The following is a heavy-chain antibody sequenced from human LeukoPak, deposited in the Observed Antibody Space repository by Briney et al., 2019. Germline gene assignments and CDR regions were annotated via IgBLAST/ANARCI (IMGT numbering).Heavy chain of an antibody. V-gene: IGHV3-49*04. J-gene: IGHJ4*02. CDR2: VRSKAYGGTT. D-gene: IGHD5-18*01. Sequence: GGSLRLSCAASGFTFSSYWMSWVRQAPGKGLEWVGFVRSKAYGGTTEYAASVKGRFTISRDDSKSIAYLQMNSLKTEDTAVYYCTRALRPLYSYGPYYFDYWGQGTLVTVSS. CDR1: GFTFSSYW. CDR3: TRALRPLYSYGPYYFDY.